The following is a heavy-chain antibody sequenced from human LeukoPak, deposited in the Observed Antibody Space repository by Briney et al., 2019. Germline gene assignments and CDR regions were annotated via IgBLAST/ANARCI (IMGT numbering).Heavy chain of an antibody. J-gene: IGHJ6*03. CDR3: TTDPGVVSRYYYYYMDV. Sequence: GGSLRLSCAASGFTFSNAWMSWVRQAPGKGLEWVGRIKSKTDGGTTDYAAPVKGRFTISRDDSKNTLYLQMNSLKTEDTAVYYCTTDPGVVSRYYYYYMDVWGKGTTVTISS. D-gene: IGHD2/OR15-2a*01. V-gene: IGHV3-15*01. CDR2: IKSKTDGGTT. CDR1: GFTFSNAW.